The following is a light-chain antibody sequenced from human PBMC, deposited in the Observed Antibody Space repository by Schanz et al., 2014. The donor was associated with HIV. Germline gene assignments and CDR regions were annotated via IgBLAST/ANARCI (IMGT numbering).Light chain of an antibody. V-gene: IGLV1-40*01. CDR1: SSNIGAGYD. CDR2: DNT. J-gene: IGLJ3*02. Sequence: QSVLTQPPSASGTPGQRVSLSCNGSSSNIGAGYDVHWYKQLPETAPKLLIFDNTNRPSGVPARFSGSKSGSLASLAISGLQADDEADYFCQSFDSSLNGVVFGGGTKLTVL. CDR3: QSFDSSLNGVV.